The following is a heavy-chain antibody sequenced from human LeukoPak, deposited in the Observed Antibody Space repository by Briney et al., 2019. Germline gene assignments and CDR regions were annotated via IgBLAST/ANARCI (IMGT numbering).Heavy chain of an antibody. CDR1: GFTFSSYG. V-gene: IGHV3-33*06. CDR3: AKADQPGIAAAWCDY. J-gene: IGHJ4*02. D-gene: IGHD6-13*01. Sequence: GGSLRLSCAASGFTFSSYGMHWVRQAPGKGLEWVAVIWYDGSNKYYADSVKGRFTIPRDNSKNTLYLQMNSLRAEDTAVYYCAKADQPGIAAAWCDYWGQGTLVTVSS. CDR2: IWYDGSNK.